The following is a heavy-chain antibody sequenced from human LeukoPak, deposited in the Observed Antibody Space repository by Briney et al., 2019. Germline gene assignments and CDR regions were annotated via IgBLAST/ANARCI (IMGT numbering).Heavy chain of an antibody. CDR3: ARHSEAYCGGDCPVQH. V-gene: IGHV5-51*01. D-gene: IGHD2-21*02. CDR2: IYPGDSDT. Sequence: GESQKISCKGSGYSFTSYWIGWVRQMPGKGLEWMGIIYPGDSDTRYSPSFQGQVTISADKSISTAYLQWSSLKASDTAMYYCARHSEAYCGGDCPVQHWGQGTLVTVSS. CDR1: GYSFTSYW. J-gene: IGHJ1*01.